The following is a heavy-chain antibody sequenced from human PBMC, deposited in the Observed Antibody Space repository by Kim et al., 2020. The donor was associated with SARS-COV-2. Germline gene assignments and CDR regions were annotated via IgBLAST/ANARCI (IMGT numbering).Heavy chain of an antibody. CDR2: IRSKTDGGTT. J-gene: IGHJ6*02. D-gene: IGHD1-26*01. CDR1: GFTFSNDG. Sequence: GGSLRLSCAASGFTFSNDGMSWVRQAPGKGLEWVGRIRSKTDGGTTDYAATVKGRFTISRDDSKSIAYLQMNSLKTEDTAVYSCTTGASDYHYYGMDVWGHGTPVTLSS. V-gene: IGHV3-49*04. CDR3: TTGASDYHYYGMDV.